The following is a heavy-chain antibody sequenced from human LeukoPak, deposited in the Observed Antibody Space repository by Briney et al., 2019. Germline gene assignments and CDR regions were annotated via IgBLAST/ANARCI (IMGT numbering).Heavy chain of an antibody. Sequence: SETLSLTCTVSGGSISSSSYYWGWIRRPPGKGLEWIGSIYYSGSTYYNPTLKSRVTISVDTSKNQFSLKLSSVTAADTAVYYCARRGYYDSRGYFDLWGRGTLVTVSS. V-gene: IGHV4-39*01. CDR3: ARRGYYDSRGYFDL. D-gene: IGHD3-22*01. CDR1: GGSISSSSYY. CDR2: IYYSGST. J-gene: IGHJ2*01.